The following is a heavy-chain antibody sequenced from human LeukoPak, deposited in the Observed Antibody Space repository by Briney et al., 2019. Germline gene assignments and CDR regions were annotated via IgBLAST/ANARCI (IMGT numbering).Heavy chain of an antibody. CDR3: ASIGTAAAGSDY. Sequence: ASVKVSCKASGYTFTGYYMNWVRQAPGQGLEWMGIINPSGGSTSYAQKFQGRVTMTRDTSTSTVYMELSSLRSEDTAVYYCASIGTAAAGSDYWGQGTLVTVSS. J-gene: IGHJ4*02. CDR1: GYTFTGYY. CDR2: INPSGGST. V-gene: IGHV1-46*01. D-gene: IGHD6-13*01.